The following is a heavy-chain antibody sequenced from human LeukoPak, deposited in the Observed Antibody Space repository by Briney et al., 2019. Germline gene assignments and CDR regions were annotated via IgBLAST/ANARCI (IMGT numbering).Heavy chain of an antibody. CDR3: ARGARYYYDSSGYGAFDI. CDR1: GYTFTSYG. CDR2: ISAYNGNT. Sequence: ASVKVSCKASGYTFTSYGISWVRQAPGQGLEWMGWISAYNGNTNYAQKLQGRVTMTTDTSTSTAYMELRSLRSDDTAVYYCARGARYYYDSSGYGAFDIWGQGTMVTVSS. V-gene: IGHV1-18*01. J-gene: IGHJ3*02. D-gene: IGHD3-22*01.